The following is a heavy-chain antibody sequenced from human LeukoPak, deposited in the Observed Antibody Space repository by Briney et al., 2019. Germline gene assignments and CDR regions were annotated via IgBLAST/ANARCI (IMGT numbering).Heavy chain of an antibody. J-gene: IGHJ6*02. CDR2: ISAYNGNT. D-gene: IGHD2-2*01. Sequence: AAVKVSCKASLYSFTSYGISWGRPAPGRGVEWMGWISAYNGNTNYAQKLQGRVTMTTDTSPSTAYMELRSLRSDDTAVYYCARKMIVVVPGHQPEYSYYGMDVWGQGTTVTVSS. CDR3: ARKMIVVVPGHQPEYSYYGMDV. V-gene: IGHV1-18*01. CDR1: LYSFTSYG.